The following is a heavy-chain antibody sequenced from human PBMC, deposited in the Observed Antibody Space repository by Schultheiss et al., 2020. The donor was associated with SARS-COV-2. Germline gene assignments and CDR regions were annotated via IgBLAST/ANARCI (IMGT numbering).Heavy chain of an antibody. V-gene: IGHV4-34*01. D-gene: IGHD2-2*01. J-gene: IGHJ5*02. CDR2: INHSGST. CDR3: ARDGVVPAATLKNNWFDP. CDR1: GGSFSGYY. Sequence: SETLSLTCAVYGGSFSGYYWSWIRQPPGKGLEWIGEINHSGSTNYNPSLKSRVTISVDTSKNQFSLKLSSVTAADTAVYYCARDGVVPAATLKNNWFDPWGQGTLVTVSS.